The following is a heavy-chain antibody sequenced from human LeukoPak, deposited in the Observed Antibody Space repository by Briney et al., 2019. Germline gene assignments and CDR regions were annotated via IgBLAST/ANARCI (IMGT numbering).Heavy chain of an antibody. CDR2: IYTSGST. J-gene: IGHJ4*02. Sequence: SETLSLTCTVSGGSISSYYWSWIRQPAGKGLEWIGLIYTSGSTNYNPSLKSRVTISVDKSKNQFSLKLSSVTAADTAVYYCAREAYYDSSGYYQRVFDYWGQGTLVTVSS. D-gene: IGHD3-22*01. V-gene: IGHV4-4*07. CDR3: AREAYYDSSGYYQRVFDY. CDR1: GGSISSYY.